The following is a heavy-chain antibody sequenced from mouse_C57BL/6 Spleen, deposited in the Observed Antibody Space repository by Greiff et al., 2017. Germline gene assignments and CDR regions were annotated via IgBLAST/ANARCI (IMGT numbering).Heavy chain of an antibody. D-gene: IGHD2-5*01. CDR2: IHPSDRDT. V-gene: IGHV1-74*01. J-gene: IGHJ3*01. CDR3: AITYYSNYVEGWFAY. Sequence: QVQLQQPGAELVKPGASVKVSCKASGYTFTSYWLHWVKQRPGQGLEWIGRIHPSDRDTNYNQKFKGKATLTVDKSSSTAYMQLSSLTSEDSAVYYGAITYYSNYVEGWFAYWGQGTLVTVSA. CDR1: GYTFTSYW.